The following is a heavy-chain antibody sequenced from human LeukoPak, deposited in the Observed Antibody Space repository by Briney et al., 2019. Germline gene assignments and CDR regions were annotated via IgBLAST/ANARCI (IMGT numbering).Heavy chain of an antibody. V-gene: IGHV3-21*01. CDR1: GFTFSSYS. Sequence: GGSRRLSCAASGFTFSSYSMNWVRQAPGRGLEWVSSISSRSSYIYYADSVKGRFTISRDNAKNSLYLQMNSLRAEDTAVYYCARGELYGDYDRAGPFDYWGQGTLVTVSS. D-gene: IGHD4-17*01. J-gene: IGHJ4*02. CDR2: ISSRSSYI. CDR3: ARGELYGDYDRAGPFDY.